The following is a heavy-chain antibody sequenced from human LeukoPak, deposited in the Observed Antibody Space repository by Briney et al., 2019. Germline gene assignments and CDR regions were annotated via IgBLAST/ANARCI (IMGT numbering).Heavy chain of an antibody. CDR3: ARSDYYDSSGEPNAFDI. D-gene: IGHD3-22*01. Sequence: PSETLSLTCAVSGGSISSSNWWSWVRQPPGKGLEWIGEIYHSGSTNYNPSLKSRVTISVDKSKNQFSLKLSSVTAADTAVYYCARSDYYDSSGEPNAFDIWGQGTMVTVSS. V-gene: IGHV4-4*02. CDR2: IYHSGST. CDR1: GGSISSSNW. J-gene: IGHJ3*02.